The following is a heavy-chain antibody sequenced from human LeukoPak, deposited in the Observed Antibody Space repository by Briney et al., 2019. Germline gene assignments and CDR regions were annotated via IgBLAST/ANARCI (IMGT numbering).Heavy chain of an antibody. CDR1: GLRLSNYA. D-gene: IGHD3-10*01. V-gene: IGHV3-23*01. CDR3: AKRGVVIRGILVIGYHQEAYHYDF. J-gene: IGHJ4*02. CDR2: ISERGGST. Sequence: GGSLRLSCVVSGLRLSNYAMTWVRQAPGKGLEWVSYISERGGSTTYADSVKGRFTISRDTSLNTLYLQMHNLRAEDTAVYFCAKRGVVIRGILVIGYHQEAYHYDFWGQGVLVTVSS.